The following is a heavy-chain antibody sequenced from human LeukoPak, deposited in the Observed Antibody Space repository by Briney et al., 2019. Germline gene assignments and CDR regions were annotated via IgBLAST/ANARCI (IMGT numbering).Heavy chain of an antibody. J-gene: IGHJ4*02. Sequence: ASVKVSCKASGYTFTGYFVHWVRQAPGQGLEWMGWINPNSGGTNYVQNFQGRVTMTRDMSISTAYTELSRLRSDDTAVYYCAREDCGGDCYSFWGQGTLLTVSS. CDR3: AREDCGGDCYSF. CDR2: INPNSGGT. V-gene: IGHV1-2*02. D-gene: IGHD2-21*02. CDR1: GYTFTGYF.